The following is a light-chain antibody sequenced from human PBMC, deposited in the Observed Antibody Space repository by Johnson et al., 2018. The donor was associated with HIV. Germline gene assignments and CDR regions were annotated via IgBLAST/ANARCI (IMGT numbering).Light chain of an antibody. V-gene: IGLV1-51*01. J-gene: IGLJ1*01. CDR2: DNN. CDR1: SSNIGNSY. CDR3: GTWDNSLNVYV. Sequence: QSLLTQPPSVSAAPGQKVTISCSGSSSNIGNSYVSWYQQLPGTAPKLLIYDNNKRPSGIPDRFSGSKSGTSATLGITGLQTGDEADYYCGTWDNSLNVYVFGTGTKVTVL.